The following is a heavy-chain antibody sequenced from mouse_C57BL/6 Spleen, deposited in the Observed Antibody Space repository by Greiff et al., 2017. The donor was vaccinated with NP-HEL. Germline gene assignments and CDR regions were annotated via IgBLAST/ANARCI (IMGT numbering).Heavy chain of an antibody. D-gene: IGHD1-2*01. CDR2: INYDGSST. CDR3: ARGGVLANYYAMDY. CDR1: GFTFSDYY. Sequence: EVKLVESEGGLVQPGSSMKLSCTASGFTFSDYYMAWVRQVPEKGLEWVANINYDGSSTYYLDSLKSRFIISRDNAKNILYLQMSSLKSEDTATYYCARGGVLANYYAMDYWGQGTSVTVSS. V-gene: IGHV5-16*01. J-gene: IGHJ4*01.